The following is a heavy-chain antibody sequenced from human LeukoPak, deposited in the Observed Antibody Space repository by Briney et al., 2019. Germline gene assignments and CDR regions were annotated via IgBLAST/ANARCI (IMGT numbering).Heavy chain of an antibody. V-gene: IGHV3-74*01. J-gene: IGHJ6*03. Sequence: GGSLRLSCAASGFTFSSYWMHWVRQAPGKGLVWVSRINSDGSSTSYADSVKGRFTISRDNAKNTLYLQMNSLRAEDTAVYYCAKDWYSSSLGGNYYYYYMDVWGKGTTVTVSS. CDR1: GFTFSSYW. D-gene: IGHD6-6*01. CDR3: AKDWYSSSLGGNYYYYYMDV. CDR2: INSDGSST.